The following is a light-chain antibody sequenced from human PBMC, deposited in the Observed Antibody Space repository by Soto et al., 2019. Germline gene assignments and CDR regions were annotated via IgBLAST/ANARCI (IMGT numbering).Light chain of an antibody. J-gene: IGLJ3*02. V-gene: IGLV7-43*01. CDR1: TGTVTSGYY. CDR2: STS. CDR3: LLYYGGAWV. Sequence: QTVVTQEPSVTVSPGGTVTLTCASSTGTVTSGYYPNWFQQKPGQPPRTLIYSTSNKQSWTPARFSGSLLGGKAALTLSGVQPEEEADYYCLLYYGGAWVFGGGTKLTVL.